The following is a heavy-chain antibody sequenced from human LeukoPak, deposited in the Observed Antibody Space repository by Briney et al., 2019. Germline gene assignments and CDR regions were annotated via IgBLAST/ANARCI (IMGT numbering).Heavy chain of an antibody. D-gene: IGHD6-13*01. J-gene: IGHJ4*02. CDR1: GGSISSSNW. CDR2: IYHSGST. CDR3: ARKPGIALYYFDY. Sequence: SGTLSLTCAVSGGSISSSNWWSWVRQPPGKGLEWIGEIYHSGSTNYNPSLKSRVTISVDKSKNQFSLNLSSGTAADTAVYYCARKPGIALYYFDYWGQGTLVTVSS. V-gene: IGHV4-4*02.